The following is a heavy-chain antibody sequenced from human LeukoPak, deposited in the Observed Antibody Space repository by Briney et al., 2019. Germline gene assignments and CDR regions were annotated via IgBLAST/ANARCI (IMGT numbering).Heavy chain of an antibody. D-gene: IGHD3-22*01. J-gene: IGHJ4*02. CDR1: GGSISSSSYY. Sequence: SETLSLTCTVSGGSISSSSYYWGWIRQPPGKGLEWIGSIYYSGSTYYNPSLKSRVTISVDTSKNQFSLKLSSVTAADTAVYYCARVSTMIVDLFDYWGQGTLVTVSS. V-gene: IGHV4-39*07. CDR2: IYYSGST. CDR3: ARVSTMIVDLFDY.